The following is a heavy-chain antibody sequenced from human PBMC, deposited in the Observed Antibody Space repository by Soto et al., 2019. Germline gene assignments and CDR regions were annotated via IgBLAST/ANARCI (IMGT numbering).Heavy chain of an antibody. V-gene: IGHV3-30-3*01. CDR3: ARDHLSVEWLPGPYYYGMDV. D-gene: IGHD6-19*01. CDR2: ISYDGYNK. J-gene: IGHJ6*02. Sequence: QVPLVESGGGVVQPGRSLRLSCAASGFTFSSFAMHWVRQAPGKGLEWLAVISYDGYNKNYADSMKGRFTISRDNSNYTLFLEMNSLRGEDTAVYYCARDHLSVEWLPGPYYYGMDVWGQGATVTVSS. CDR1: GFTFSSFA.